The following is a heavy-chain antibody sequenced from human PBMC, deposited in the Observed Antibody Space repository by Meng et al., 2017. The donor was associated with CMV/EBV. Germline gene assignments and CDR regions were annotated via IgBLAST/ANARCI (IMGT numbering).Heavy chain of an antibody. CDR3: AKDLYYSFDY. CDR1: GFTFSSSA. V-gene: IGHV3-30*02. CDR2: IAHDGSAK. Sequence: VECGGGVVQPGGSLTLSCAASGFTFSSSAMHWVRQPPGKGLEWVSFIAHDGSAKTYTDSVKGRFTISRDDSENTVYLEMNSLRVEDTAVYYCAKDLYYSFDYWGQGTLVTVSS. J-gene: IGHJ4*02. D-gene: IGHD2-8*01.